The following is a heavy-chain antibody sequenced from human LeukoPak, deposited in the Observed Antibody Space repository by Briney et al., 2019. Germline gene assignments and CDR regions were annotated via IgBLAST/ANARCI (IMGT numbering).Heavy chain of an antibody. CDR1: GFMFSSYA. CDR3: AKEEYYGSGIYFDY. D-gene: IGHD3-10*01. CDR2: IGGSGDYT. Sequence: GGSLRLSCAASGFMFSSYAMSWVRQGPGKGLEWVSAIGGSGDYTHYADSVKGRFTISRDNSKNTLYLQMNSLRTEDTAVYYCAKEEYYGSGIYFDYWGQGTLVTVSS. J-gene: IGHJ4*02. V-gene: IGHV3-23*01.